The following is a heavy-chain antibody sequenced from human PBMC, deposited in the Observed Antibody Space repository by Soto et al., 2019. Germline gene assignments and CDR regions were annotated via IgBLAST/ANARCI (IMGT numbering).Heavy chain of an antibody. CDR3: AREAAALGNDY. Sequence: QVQLVQSGAEVKKPGASVKVSCKAYGYTFISYDIKWVRQATGQGLEWMGWMNPNSGNTGYAQKFQGRVTMTRNTSISTAYMELSSLRSEDTAVFYCAREAAALGNDYWGQGTLVTVSS. V-gene: IGHV1-8*01. CDR1: GYTFISYD. J-gene: IGHJ4*02. D-gene: IGHD2-2*01. CDR2: MNPNSGNT.